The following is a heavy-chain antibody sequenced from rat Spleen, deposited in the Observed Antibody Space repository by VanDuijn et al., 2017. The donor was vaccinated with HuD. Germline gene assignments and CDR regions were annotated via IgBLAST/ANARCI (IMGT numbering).Heavy chain of an antibody. CDR1: GFTLSNYD. J-gene: IGHJ1*01. V-gene: IGHV5-25*01. CDR3: AKGGYNNYWYFDF. Sequence: EVQLVESGGGLVQPGRSLRLSCAASGFTLSNYDMAWVRQAPTKGLEWFASSSPGGGDTYYRDSVKGRFTVSRDNAKSTLYLQMDSLRSEDTATYYCAKGGYNNYWYFDFWGPGTMVAVSS. D-gene: IGHD1-10*01. CDR2: SSPGGGDT.